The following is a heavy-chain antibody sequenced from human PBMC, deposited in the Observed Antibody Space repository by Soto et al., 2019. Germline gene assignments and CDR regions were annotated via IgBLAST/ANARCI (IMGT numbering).Heavy chain of an antibody. Sequence: QVQLVQSGAEVKKPGSSVKVSCKASGGTFSSFGIDWVRQAPGQGLEWMGDIIPMFGTVTYAQKFQGRVTISADESTTPVYMELSSLRSEDTAVYYCAREATAHSRGGHFWGQGTLVTVSS. D-gene: IGHD6-13*01. CDR3: AREATAHSRGGHF. V-gene: IGHV1-69*12. J-gene: IGHJ4*02. CDR1: GGTFSSFG. CDR2: IIPMFGTV.